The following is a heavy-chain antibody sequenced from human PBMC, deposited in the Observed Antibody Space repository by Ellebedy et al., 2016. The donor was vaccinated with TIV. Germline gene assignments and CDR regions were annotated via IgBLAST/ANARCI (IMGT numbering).Heavy chain of an antibody. J-gene: IGHJ4*02. V-gene: IGHV3-33*01. Sequence: GESLKISCAASGFTFTNYGMHWVRQAPGKGLEWVALIWYDGSNKYYADSVKGRFTISRDNSKNTLYLQMNSLRAEDTAVYFCARRPRGCSGGTCYSTYYFDYWGQGTLVTVSS. D-gene: IGHD2-15*01. CDR1: GFTFTNYG. CDR3: ARRPRGCSGGTCYSTYYFDY. CDR2: IWYDGSNK.